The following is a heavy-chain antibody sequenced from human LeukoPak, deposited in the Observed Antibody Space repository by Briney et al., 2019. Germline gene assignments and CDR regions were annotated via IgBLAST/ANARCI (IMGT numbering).Heavy chain of an antibody. Sequence: PGGSLRLSCAASGFTFSSYGMHWVRQAPGKGLEWVSAISGSGGGTYYADSVKGRFTISRDNSKNTLYLQINSLRAEDTAIYYCAKAPMEGSWYIHFDYWGQGTLVTVSS. CDR3: AKAPMEGSWYIHFDY. V-gene: IGHV3-23*01. D-gene: IGHD6-13*01. J-gene: IGHJ4*02. CDR2: ISGSGGGT. CDR1: GFTFSSYG.